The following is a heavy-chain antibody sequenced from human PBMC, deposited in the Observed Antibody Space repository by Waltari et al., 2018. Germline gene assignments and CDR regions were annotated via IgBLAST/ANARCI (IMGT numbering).Heavy chain of an antibody. D-gene: IGHD1-1*01. J-gene: IGHJ4*02. CDR2: IYHSGST. CDR1: GYSISSGYY. Sequence: QVQLQESGPGLVKPSETLSLTCTVSGYSISSGYYWGWFRPPPGKVLEWIGSIYHSGSTYYNPSLKSRVTISVDTSKNQFSLKLSSVTAADTAVYYCARDQLERHLEYYFDYWGQGTLVTVSS. V-gene: IGHV4-38-2*02. CDR3: ARDQLERHLEYYFDY.